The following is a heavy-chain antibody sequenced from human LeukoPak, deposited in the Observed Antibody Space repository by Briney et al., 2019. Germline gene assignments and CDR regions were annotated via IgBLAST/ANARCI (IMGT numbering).Heavy chain of an antibody. CDR3: ARYPLSYSSNWHYYFDY. CDR2: ISGSNGNT. J-gene: IGHJ4*02. V-gene: IGHV1-18*01. Sequence: ASVKVSCKASGYTFTIYGVSWVRQAPGQGLEWRGWISGSNGNTNNAQKVQGRVTMTTDTSTSTAYMELRSLRSDDTAVYYCARYPLSYSSNWHYYFDYWGQGTLLTVSS. CDR1: GYTFTIYG. D-gene: IGHD6-13*01.